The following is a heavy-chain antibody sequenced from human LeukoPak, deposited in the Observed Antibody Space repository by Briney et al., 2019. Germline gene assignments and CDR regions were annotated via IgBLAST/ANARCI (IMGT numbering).Heavy chain of an antibody. Sequence: SETLSLTCTVSGVSISSSNSYWGWIRQPPGKGLEWIGSIYYSGNTYYNASLKSQVSISIDTSKNQFSLRLTSVTAADTAVYYCARGYSSSPPAVYWGQGTLVTVSS. CDR1: GVSISSSNSY. D-gene: IGHD6-13*01. J-gene: IGHJ4*02. CDR3: ARGYSSSPPAVY. CDR2: IYYSGNT. V-gene: IGHV4-39*01.